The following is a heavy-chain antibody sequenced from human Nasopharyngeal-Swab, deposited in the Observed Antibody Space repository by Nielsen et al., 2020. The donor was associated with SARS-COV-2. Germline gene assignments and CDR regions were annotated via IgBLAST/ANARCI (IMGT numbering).Heavy chain of an antibody. CDR1: GFTFSSYW. D-gene: IGHD2-21*02. Sequence: GGSLRLSCAASGFTFSSYWMHWVRQAPGKGLVWVSRINSDGSSTSYADSVKGRFTISRDNAKNTLYLQMNSLRAEDTAVYYCARDLRIVVVTASLVGMDVWGQVTTVTVSS. CDR2: INSDGSST. CDR3: ARDLRIVVVTASLVGMDV. J-gene: IGHJ6*02. V-gene: IGHV3-74*01.